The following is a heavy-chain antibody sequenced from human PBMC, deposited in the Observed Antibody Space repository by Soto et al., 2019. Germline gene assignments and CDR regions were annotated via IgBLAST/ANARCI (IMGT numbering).Heavy chain of an antibody. CDR2: ISGSGGST. Sequence: EVQLLESGGGLVQPGGSLRLSCAASGFTFSSYAMSWVRQAPGKGLEWVSAISGSGGSTYYADSVKGRFTISRDNSKNXXXLXXXXLXXXXXXXXXXXXXXXPRDQAPLDYWGQGTLVTVSS. CDR3: XXXXXPRDQAPLDY. CDR1: GFTFSSYA. J-gene: IGHJ4*02. V-gene: IGHV3-23*01.